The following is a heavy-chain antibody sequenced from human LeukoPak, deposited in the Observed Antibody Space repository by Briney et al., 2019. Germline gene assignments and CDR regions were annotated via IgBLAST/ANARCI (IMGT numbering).Heavy chain of an antibody. CDR1: GGSISSCY. J-gene: IGHJ3*02. D-gene: IGHD3-10*01. CDR2: IYYSGST. V-gene: IGHV4-59*01. CDR3: ARVGLTMVRGVIITDAFDI. Sequence: SETLSLTCTVSGGSISSCYWSWIRQPPGKGLEWIGYIYYSGSTNYNPSLKSRVTISVDTSKNQFSLKLSSVTAADTAVYYCARVGLTMVRGVIITDAFDIWGQGTMVTVSS.